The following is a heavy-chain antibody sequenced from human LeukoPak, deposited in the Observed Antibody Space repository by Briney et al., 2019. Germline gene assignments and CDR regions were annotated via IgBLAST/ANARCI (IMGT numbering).Heavy chain of an antibody. CDR3: ARLYFGESFYDY. D-gene: IGHD3-10*01. V-gene: IGHV2-26*01. Sequence: ESGPTLVNPTETLTLTCTVSGLSLNNARLGISWIRRPPGKALEWLAHILSNDEKSYSPSLKTRLTISKDTSKSQVVLSMTNMDPVDTGTYFCARLYFGESFYDYWGHGTLVSVSS. CDR1: GLSLNNARLG. CDR2: ILSNDEK. J-gene: IGHJ4*01.